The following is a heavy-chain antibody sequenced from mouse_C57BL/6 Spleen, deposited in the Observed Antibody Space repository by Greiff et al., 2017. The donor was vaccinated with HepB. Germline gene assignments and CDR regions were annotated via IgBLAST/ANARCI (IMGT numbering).Heavy chain of an antibody. V-gene: IGHV1-69*01. CDR2: IDPSDSYT. CDR1: GYTFTSYW. J-gene: IGHJ3*01. CDR3: ARSRANWDGFAY. Sequence: VQLQQPGAELVMPGASVKLSCKASGYTFTSYWMHWVKQRPGQGLEWIGEIDPSDSYTNYNQKFKGKSTLTVDKSSSTAYMQLSSLTSEDSAVYYCARSRANWDGFAYWGQGTLVTVSA. D-gene: IGHD4-1*01.